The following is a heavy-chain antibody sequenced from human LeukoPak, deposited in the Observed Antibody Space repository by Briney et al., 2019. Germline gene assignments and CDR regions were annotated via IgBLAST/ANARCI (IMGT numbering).Heavy chain of an antibody. CDR3: ASSNLAYCGGDCYSAFDY. D-gene: IGHD2-21*02. J-gene: IGHJ4*02. CDR1: GGTFSSYD. CDR2: IIPIFGTA. Sequence: GSSVKVSCKASGGTFSSYDISWVRQAPGQGLEWMGRIIPIFGTANYAQKFQGRVTITTDESTSTAYMELSSLRSEDTAVYYCASSNLAYCGGDCYSAFDYWGQGTLVTVSS. V-gene: IGHV1-69*05.